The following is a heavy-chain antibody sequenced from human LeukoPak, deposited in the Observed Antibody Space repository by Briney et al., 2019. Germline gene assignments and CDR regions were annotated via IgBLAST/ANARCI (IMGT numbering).Heavy chain of an antibody. J-gene: IGHJ5*02. CDR3: ARLGNTRVSIDP. D-gene: IGHD7-27*01. Sequence: SETLSLTCAVSGYSITNNYYWGWIRQPPGKGLEWIGSIYYGASTYYNPSLKSRVTISLDGSKNQFSLGLTSVTAADTVVYYCARLGNTRVSIDPWGQGTLVTVSS. CDR1: GYSITNNYY. V-gene: IGHV4-38-2*01. CDR2: IYYGAST.